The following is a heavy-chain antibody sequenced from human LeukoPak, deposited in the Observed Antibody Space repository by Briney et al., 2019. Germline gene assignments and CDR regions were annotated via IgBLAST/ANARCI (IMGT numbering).Heavy chain of an antibody. Sequence: GRSLTLSRPLSGFPFSIYGMSWARHPQGGGLGWVSYIRVGVAPTKRAASVKGRSTLSRANAKYSVYLEITILGAQGTALPFCARRFRTFNGDSGILSFDTWGPGNLVTVSS. J-gene: IGHJ4*02. CDR1: GFPFSIYG. CDR2: IRVGVAPT. CDR3: ARRFRTFNGDSGILSFDT. D-gene: IGHD3-10*01. V-gene: IGHV3-23*01.